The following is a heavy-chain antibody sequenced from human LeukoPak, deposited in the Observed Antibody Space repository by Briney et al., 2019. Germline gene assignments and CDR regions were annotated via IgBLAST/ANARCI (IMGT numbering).Heavy chain of an antibody. V-gene: IGHV1-18*01. CDR3: ARGSFYDSSGYQADFDY. CDR1: GYTFSSYG. CDR2: ISAYTGNT. Sequence: GASVKVSCKASGYTFSSYGISWVRQAPGQGLEWMGWISAYTGNTNYAQKLQGRVTMATDTSTNTAYMDLRSLRSDDTAVYYCARGSFYDSSGYQADFDYWGQGTLVTVSS. J-gene: IGHJ4*02. D-gene: IGHD3-22*01.